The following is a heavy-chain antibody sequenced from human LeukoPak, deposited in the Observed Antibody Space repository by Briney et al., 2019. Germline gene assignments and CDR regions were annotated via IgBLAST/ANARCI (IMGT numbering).Heavy chain of an antibody. Sequence: GSLRLSCAASGFTFSSYWMSWVRQAPGKGLEWIGEINHSGSTNYNPSLKSRVTISVDTSKNQFSLKLSSVTAADTAVYYCASGKEDTIDYWGQGTLVTVSS. V-gene: IGHV4-34*01. CDR2: INHSGST. CDR3: ASGKEDTIDY. J-gene: IGHJ4*02. CDR1: GFTFSSYW.